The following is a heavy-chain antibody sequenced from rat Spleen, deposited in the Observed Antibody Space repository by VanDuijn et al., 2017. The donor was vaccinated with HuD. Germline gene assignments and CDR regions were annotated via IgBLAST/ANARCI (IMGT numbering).Heavy chain of an antibody. D-gene: IGHD1-6*01. V-gene: IGHV3-3*01. J-gene: IGHJ4*01. CDR2: INSAGST. Sequence: EVQLQESGPGLVKPSQSLSLTCSVTGYSITSSYRWNWIRKFPGNKLEWMGYINSAGSTNYNPSLKSRISITRDTSKNQFFLQVNSVTTEDTATYYCARGMYTTDYYYVMDAWGQGASVTVSS. CDR3: ARGMYTTDYYYVMDA. CDR1: GYSITSSYR.